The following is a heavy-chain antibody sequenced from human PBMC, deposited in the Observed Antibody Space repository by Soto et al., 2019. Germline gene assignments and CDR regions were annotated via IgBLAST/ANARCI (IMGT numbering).Heavy chain of an antibody. CDR3: ARVGDSGYSGSNWFDP. V-gene: IGHV4-30-4*01. J-gene: IGHJ5*02. CDR2: IYYSGST. CDR1: GGSISSGDYY. D-gene: IGHD3-22*01. Sequence: QVQLQESGPGLVKPSQTLSLTCTVSGGSISSGDYYWSWIRQPPGKGLEWIGYIYYSGSTYYNPSLKSRVTISVDTSKNQFSLKLSSVTAADTVVYYWARVGDSGYSGSNWFDPWGQGTLVTVSS.